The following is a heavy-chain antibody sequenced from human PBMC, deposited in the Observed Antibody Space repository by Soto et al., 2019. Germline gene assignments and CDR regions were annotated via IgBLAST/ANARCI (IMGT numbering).Heavy chain of an antibody. CDR1: GGSISSYY. D-gene: IGHD6-13*01. V-gene: IGHV4-59*08. Sequence: QVQLQESGPGLVKPSETLSLTCTVSGGSISSYYWSWIRQPPGKGLEWIGYIYYSGSTNYNPSLKSRVTISVDTSKNQVSLKLGSVTAADTAVYYCARLIAAQRTSYFDYWGQGTMVTVSS. CDR3: ARLIAAQRTSYFDY. J-gene: IGHJ4*02. CDR2: IYYSGST.